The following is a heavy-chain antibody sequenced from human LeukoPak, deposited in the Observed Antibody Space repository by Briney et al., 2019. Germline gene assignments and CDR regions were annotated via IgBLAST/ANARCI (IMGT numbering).Heavy chain of an antibody. CDR1: GFTFSSYN. J-gene: IGHJ5*02. Sequence: GGSLRLSCAAYGFTFSSYNMNWVRQAPGKGLEWVSYISTRSSTIYYADSVKGRFTISRDNAKNSLHLQMNSLRAEDTAVYYCAREREITVTTRWFDPWGQGTLVTVSS. V-gene: IGHV3-48*01. D-gene: IGHD4-17*01. CDR2: ISTRSSTI. CDR3: AREREITVTTRWFDP.